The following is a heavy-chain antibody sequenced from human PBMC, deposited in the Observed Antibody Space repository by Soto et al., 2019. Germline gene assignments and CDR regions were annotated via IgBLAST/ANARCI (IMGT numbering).Heavy chain of an antibody. CDR3: GSRRSVSIFGVAQGGYN. V-gene: IGHV4-34*01. J-gene: IGHJ4*02. D-gene: IGHD3-3*01. Sequence: QVQLQQWGAGLLKPSETLSLTCAVYGGSFIGYYWTWIRQPPGKGLEWIGEISHGGGTKYNSSLKSRVTISVAPSKNQFSLKLSSVTAADTAVYYCGSRRSVSIFGVAQGGYNWGQGTVVTVSS. CDR1: GGSFIGYY. CDR2: ISHGGGT.